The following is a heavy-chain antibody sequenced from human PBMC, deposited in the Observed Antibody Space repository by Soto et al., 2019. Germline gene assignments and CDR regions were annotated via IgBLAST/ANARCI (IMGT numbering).Heavy chain of an antibody. J-gene: IGHJ6*02. CDR1: GYTFTSYG. CDR3: ARSWVTGKGGMDV. CDR2: INGYTGNT. Sequence: QVQLVQSGGEVKKPGASVKVSCKASGYTFTSYGFSWVPQAPGQGLEWMGWINGYTGNTHYAQKFQGRVTMTIDTSTSTAYMELWTLISDDTAVYYCARSWVTGKGGMDVWGQGTTVTVSS. D-gene: IGHD3-16*01. V-gene: IGHV1-18*01.